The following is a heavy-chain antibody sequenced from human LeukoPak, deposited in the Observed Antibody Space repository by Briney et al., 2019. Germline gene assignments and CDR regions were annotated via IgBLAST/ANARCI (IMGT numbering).Heavy chain of an antibody. D-gene: IGHD3-10*01. V-gene: IGHV1-2*04. CDR1: GYTFTGYY. Sequence: GASVKVSCKASGYTFTGYYMQWVRQAAGQGVEWMGRINPNSGGTNYAQKFQGWVTMTRDTSISTAYMELSRLRSDDTAVYYCARANPYYYGSGSYPPSVYYGTDVWGQGTTVTLSS. CDR3: ARANPYYYGSGSYPPSVYYGTDV. J-gene: IGHJ6*02. CDR2: INPNSGGT.